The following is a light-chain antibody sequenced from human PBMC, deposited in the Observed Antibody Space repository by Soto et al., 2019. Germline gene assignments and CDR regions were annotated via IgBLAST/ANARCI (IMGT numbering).Light chain of an antibody. V-gene: IGKV3-11*01. Sequence: EIVLTPSPATLSLSPVERATLSCRASQSVGSSLAWYQQKLGQAPRLLIYAASDRATGIPGRFSGSGSGTDFTLIISSLEPEDLAFYYCQQYNNWPPLTFGGGTKVDI. CDR2: AAS. CDR3: QQYNNWPPLT. CDR1: QSVGSS. J-gene: IGKJ4*01.